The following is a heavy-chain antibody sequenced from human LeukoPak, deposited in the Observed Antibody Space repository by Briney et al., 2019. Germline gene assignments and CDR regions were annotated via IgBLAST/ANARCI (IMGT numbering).Heavy chain of an antibody. V-gene: IGHV3-23*01. D-gene: IGHD5-18*01. CDR1: GFTFSTYW. Sequence: WGSLRLSCSASGFTFSTYWMSWVRQAPGKGLEWVSAISGSGGSTYYADSVKGRFTISRDNSKNTLYLQMNSLRAEDTAVYYCAKDPRGYSPYYFDYWGQGTLVTVSS. CDR3: AKDPRGYSPYYFDY. CDR2: ISGSGGST. J-gene: IGHJ4*02.